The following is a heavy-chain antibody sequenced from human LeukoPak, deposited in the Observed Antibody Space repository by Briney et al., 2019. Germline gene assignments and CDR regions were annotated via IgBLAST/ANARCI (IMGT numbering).Heavy chain of an antibody. CDR2: ISYDGSNK. Sequence: GGSLRLSCEASGFTFSNYAMHWVRQAPGKGPEWVAVISYDGSNKYYADSVKGRFTISRDNSKNTLYLQMNSLRAEDTAVYYCARDLYCTNGVCYPGKSYYYGMDVWGQGTTVTVSS. V-gene: IGHV3-30-3*01. CDR3: ARDLYCTNGVCYPGKSYYYGMDV. J-gene: IGHJ6*02. CDR1: GFTFSNYA. D-gene: IGHD2-8*01.